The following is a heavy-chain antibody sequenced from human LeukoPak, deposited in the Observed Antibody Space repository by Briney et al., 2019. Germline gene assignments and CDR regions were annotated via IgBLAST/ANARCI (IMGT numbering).Heavy chain of an antibody. CDR2: IYTRGST. CDR3: ARGRYCSADICSGGDAFDI. V-gene: IGHV4-4*07. Sequence: SDTLSLTCTVSGRSINNYYWSWIRQPAGKGLEWIRRIYTRGSTNYNPSLKSRVTMSVDTSKNQFSLKLTSVTAADTAVYYCARGRYCSADICSGGDAFDIWGQGTMVSVSS. D-gene: IGHD2-15*01. CDR1: GRSINNYY. J-gene: IGHJ3*02.